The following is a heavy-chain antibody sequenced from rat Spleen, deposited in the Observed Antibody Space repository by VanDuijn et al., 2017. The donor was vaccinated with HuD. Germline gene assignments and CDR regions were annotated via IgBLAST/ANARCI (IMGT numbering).Heavy chain of an antibody. CDR3: TTETSYYFDY. J-gene: IGHJ2*01. V-gene: IGHV5-31*01. Sequence: EVELVESGGGLVQPGTSLKLSCVTSGFTFNNYWLSWVRQTPGKGLDWVASITKDGGSLFYRDSVKGRFTVSRDNAKSTLYLQMDSLRSEDKATYYCTTETSYYFDYWGQGVMVTVSS. CDR2: ITKDGGSL. CDR1: GFTFNNYW.